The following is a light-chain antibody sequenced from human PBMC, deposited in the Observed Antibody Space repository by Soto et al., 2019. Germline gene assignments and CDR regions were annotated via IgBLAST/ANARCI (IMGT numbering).Light chain of an antibody. CDR3: SAYAGSYGHV. J-gene: IGLJ1*01. CDR1: SSDVGAYNY. CDR2: EVS. V-gene: IGLV2-8*01. Sequence: QSALRQPPSASGSPGQSVTISSTGTSSDVGAYNYVSWYEQHPGKAPKLVIREVSERPSGVPDSFSGSKSGNTASLAVSGLEADDEAEYYCSAYAGSYGHVFGTGTKVTVL.